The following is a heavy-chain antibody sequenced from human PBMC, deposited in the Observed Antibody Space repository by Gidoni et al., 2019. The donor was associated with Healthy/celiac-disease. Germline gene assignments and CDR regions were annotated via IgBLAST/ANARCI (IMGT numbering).Heavy chain of an antibody. CDR2: IRSKANSYAT. CDR1: GFTFSGSA. CDR3: TRSNYGSGSYYKGGYGMDV. J-gene: IGHJ6*02. D-gene: IGHD3-10*01. Sequence: EVQLVESGGGLVQPGGSLKLSCAASGFTFSGSAMHWVRQASGKGLEWVGRIRSKANSYATAYAASVKGRFTISRDDSKNTAYLQMNSLKTEDTAVYYCTRSNYGSGSYYKGGYGMDVWGQGTTVTVSS. V-gene: IGHV3-73*02.